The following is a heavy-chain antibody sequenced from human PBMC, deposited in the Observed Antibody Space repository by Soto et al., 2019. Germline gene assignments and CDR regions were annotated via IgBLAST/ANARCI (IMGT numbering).Heavy chain of an antibody. J-gene: IGHJ4*02. D-gene: IGHD3-22*01. CDR2: IYYSGST. V-gene: IGHV4-59*01. Sequence: PSETLSLTCTVSGGSISGYYWSWIRQPPGKGLEWIGYIYYSGSTIYNPSLKSRVTISVDTSKNQFSLKLSSVTAADTAVYYCARARYDSSGYYYFDYWGQGTPVTVSS. CDR1: GGSISGYY. CDR3: ARARYDSSGYYYFDY.